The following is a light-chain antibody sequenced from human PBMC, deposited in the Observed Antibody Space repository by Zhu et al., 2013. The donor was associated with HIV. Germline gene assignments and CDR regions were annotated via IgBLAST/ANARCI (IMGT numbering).Light chain of an antibody. CDR1: SSNIGNNY. CDR2: DNN. Sequence: QSVLTQPPSVSAAPGQKVTISCSGGSSNIGNNYVSWYQQLPGTAPKLLIYDNNKRPSGIPDRFSGSKSGTSATLGITGLQTGDEADYYCAAWDDSLNGHVVFGGGTKLTVL. J-gene: IGLJ2*01. CDR3: AAWDDSLNGHVV. V-gene: IGLV1-51*01.